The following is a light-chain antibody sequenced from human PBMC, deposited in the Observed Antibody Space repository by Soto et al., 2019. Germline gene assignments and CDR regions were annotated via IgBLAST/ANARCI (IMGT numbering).Light chain of an antibody. CDR3: QQYGSSRT. Sequence: EIVLTQSPCTLSLSPGERATLSCRASQSVSSSYLAWYQQKPGQAPRLLIYGASSRATVIPDRFSGSGSGTDFTLPISRLEPEDFAVYYCQQYGSSRTFGQGTKVEIK. CDR1: QSVSSSY. J-gene: IGKJ1*01. V-gene: IGKV3-20*01. CDR2: GAS.